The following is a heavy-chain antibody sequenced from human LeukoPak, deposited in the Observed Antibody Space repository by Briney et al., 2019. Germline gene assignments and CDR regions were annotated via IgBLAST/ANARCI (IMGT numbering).Heavy chain of an antibody. CDR2: INHSGST. CDR3: ARKALLGYCSSTSCNPRGIFDY. D-gene: IGHD2-2*01. J-gene: IGHJ4*02. Sequence: SETLSLTCAVYGGSFSGYYWSWIRQPPGKGLEWIGEINHSGSTNYNPSLKSRVTISVDTSKNQFSLKLSSVTAADTAVYYCARKALLGYCSSTSCNPRGIFDYWGQGTLVTVSS. CDR1: GGSFSGYY. V-gene: IGHV4-34*01.